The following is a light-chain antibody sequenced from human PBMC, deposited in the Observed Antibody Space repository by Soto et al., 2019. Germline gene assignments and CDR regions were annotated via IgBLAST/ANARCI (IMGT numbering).Light chain of an antibody. V-gene: IGLV2-23*03. Sequence: QSALTQPASVSGSPGQSITISCTGTSSDVGSYNLGSWYQQHPGKAPKLMIYEGNKRPSGVSNRFSGSKSGNTASLTISGLQAEDEAAYYCCSYAGSSTFEVFGGGTKLTVL. CDR3: CSYAGSSTFEV. J-gene: IGLJ3*02. CDR2: EGN. CDR1: SSDVGSYNL.